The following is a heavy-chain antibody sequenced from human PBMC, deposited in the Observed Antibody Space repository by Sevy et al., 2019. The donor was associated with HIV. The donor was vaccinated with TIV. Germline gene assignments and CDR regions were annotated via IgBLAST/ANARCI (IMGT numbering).Heavy chain of an antibody. V-gene: IGHV4-59*01. Sequence: SETLSLTCSVSGGSISSYFWTWVRQSPGKGLEWIGNIYFTGNTDHSPALKSRVILSLDTSKSQFSLTLKSVTAADTAIYFCARDSTTRPRVLDYWGQGTLVTVSS. J-gene: IGHJ4*02. CDR1: GGSISSYF. CDR3: ARDSTTRPRVLDY. CDR2: IYFTGNT. D-gene: IGHD1-1*01.